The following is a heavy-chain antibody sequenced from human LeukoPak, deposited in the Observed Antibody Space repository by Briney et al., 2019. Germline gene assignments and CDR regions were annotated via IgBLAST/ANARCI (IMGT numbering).Heavy chain of an antibody. CDR2: ISYDGSNK. V-gene: IGHV3-30-3*01. CDR1: GFTFSSYA. D-gene: IGHD6-13*01. Sequence: GRSLRLSCAASGFTFSSYAMHWVRQAPGKGLEWVAVISYDGSNKYYADSVKGRLTISRDNSKNTLYLQMNSLRAEDTAVYYCATNGATSSSWYWAGDFYYYYYMDVWGKGTTVTVSS. J-gene: IGHJ6*03. CDR3: ATNGATSSSWYWAGDFYYYYYMDV.